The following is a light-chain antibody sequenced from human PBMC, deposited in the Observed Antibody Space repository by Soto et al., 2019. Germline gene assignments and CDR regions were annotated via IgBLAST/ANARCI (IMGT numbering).Light chain of an antibody. CDR3: QKYNSAPQGT. CDR1: QGISNY. CDR2: AAS. J-gene: IGKJ1*01. V-gene: IGKV1-27*01. Sequence: DIQMTQSPSSLSASLGDRVTITCRASQGISNYLAWYQQKPGKVPKLLIYAASTLQSGVPSRFSGSGSGTDFTLNISSLQTEDVATYYCQKYNSAPQGTFGQGTKVEIK.